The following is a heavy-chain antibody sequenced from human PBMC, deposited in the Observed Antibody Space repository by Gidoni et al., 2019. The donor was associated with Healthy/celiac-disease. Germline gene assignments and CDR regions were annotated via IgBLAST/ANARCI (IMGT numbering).Heavy chain of an antibody. V-gene: IGHV3-23*01. Sequence: EVQLLESGGGLVQPGGSLRLSCAASGFPFRRYGMSWVRQAPGKGLEWVSAISGSGGSTYYADSVKGRFTISRDNSKNTLYLQMNSLRAEDTAVYYCATHRYYDSSGPFFDYWGQGTLVTVSS. CDR3: ATHRYYDSSGPFFDY. CDR1: GFPFRRYG. CDR2: ISGSGGST. D-gene: IGHD3-22*01. J-gene: IGHJ4*02.